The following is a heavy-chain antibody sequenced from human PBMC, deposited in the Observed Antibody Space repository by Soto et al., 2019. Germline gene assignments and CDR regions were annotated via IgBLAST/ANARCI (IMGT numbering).Heavy chain of an antibody. CDR1: GFTFSSYA. D-gene: IGHD3-16*01. CDR3: AKAPPLPGVTYIWGSSEMDV. CDR2: ISGSGGST. J-gene: IGHJ6*04. Sequence: GGSLRLSCAASGFTFSSYAMSWVRQAPGKGLEWVSAISGSGGSTYYADSVKGRLTISRDNSKNTLYLQMNSLRAEDTAVYYCAKAPPLPGVTYIWGSSEMDVWGKGTTVTVSS. V-gene: IGHV3-23*01.